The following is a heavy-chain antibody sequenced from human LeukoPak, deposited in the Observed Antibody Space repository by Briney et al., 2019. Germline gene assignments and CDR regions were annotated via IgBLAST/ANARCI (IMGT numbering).Heavy chain of an antibody. CDR2: INTNTGNP. J-gene: IGHJ4*02. Sequence: ASVKVSCKASGYTFTSYAMNWVRQAPGQGLEWMGWINTNTGNPTYAQGFTGRFVSSLDTSVSTAYLQISSLKAEDTAVYYCARDSRDYGDYTGFDYWGQGTLVTVSS. CDR3: ARDSRDYGDYTGFDY. CDR1: GYTFTSYA. V-gene: IGHV7-4-1*02. D-gene: IGHD4-17*01.